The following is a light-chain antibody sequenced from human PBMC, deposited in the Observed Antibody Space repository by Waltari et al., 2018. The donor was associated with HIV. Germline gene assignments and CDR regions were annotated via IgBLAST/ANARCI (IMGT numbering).Light chain of an antibody. V-gene: IGLV1-51*02. CDR1: SSNIGDNY. Sequence: QSVLTQPPSVSAAPGQKVTISCSGSSSNIGDNYVSWYQQLPGTAPKLLIYEHNQRPSGIPDRFSGSKSATSATLDITGLQTGDEADYYCGTWDTSLTSGYVFGTGTKVTVL. CDR3: GTWDTSLTSGYV. J-gene: IGLJ1*01. CDR2: EHN.